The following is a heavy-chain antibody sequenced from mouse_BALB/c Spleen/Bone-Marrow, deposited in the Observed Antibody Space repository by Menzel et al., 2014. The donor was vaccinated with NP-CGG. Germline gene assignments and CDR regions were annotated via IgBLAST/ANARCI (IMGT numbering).Heavy chain of an antibody. CDR3: VRDGSSSFAY. D-gene: IGHD1-1*01. J-gene: IGHJ3*01. Sequence: EVKLMESGGGLVQPKGSLKLSCAASGFTFNTNAMNWVRQAPGKGLEWVARIRSKSNNYATYYADSVKDRFTISRDDSQTMLYLRMDNLKTEDTAMYYCVRDGSSSFAYWGQGTLVTVST. CDR2: IRSKSNNYAT. CDR1: GFTFNTNA. V-gene: IGHV10S3*01.